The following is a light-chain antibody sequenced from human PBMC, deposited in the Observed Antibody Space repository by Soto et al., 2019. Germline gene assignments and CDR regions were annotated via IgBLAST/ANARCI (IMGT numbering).Light chain of an antibody. CDR2: GAS. CDR1: QSVAANY. CDR3: PQYGTAPLT. J-gene: IGKJ3*01. Sequence: EVVLTQSPGTLSLSPGERATLSCRASQSVAANYLAWYQQKRGQAPRLLIYGASSRATGIPDRFSGSGSGTHFTLTISRLEPEDFSVYYRPQYGTAPLTFGHGTKVDLK. V-gene: IGKV3-20*01.